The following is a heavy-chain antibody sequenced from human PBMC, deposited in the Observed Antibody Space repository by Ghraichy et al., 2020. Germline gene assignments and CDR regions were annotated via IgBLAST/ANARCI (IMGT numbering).Heavy chain of an antibody. CDR3: ARDRELGY. D-gene: IGHD3-10*01. CDR2: VYDSGNT. V-gene: IGHV4-59*01. Sequence: SCTVSGGSISIWFWSWIRQPPGKGLEWIGYVYDSGNTNYNPSLQSRVTISVDTSRNQFSLKVKSVTAADTAVYYCARDRELGYWGQGILVTVST. J-gene: IGHJ4*02. CDR1: GGSISIWF.